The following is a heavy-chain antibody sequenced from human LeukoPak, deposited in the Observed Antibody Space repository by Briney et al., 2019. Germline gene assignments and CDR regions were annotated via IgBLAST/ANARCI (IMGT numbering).Heavy chain of an antibody. V-gene: IGHV4-34*01. CDR3: ARRRSKIVVVPAAIDY. D-gene: IGHD2-2*01. CDR1: GGSFSGYY. J-gene: IGHJ4*02. Sequence: SETLSLTCAVYGGSFSGYYWSWIRQPPGKGLEWIGEINHSGSTNYNPSLKSRVTISVDTSKNQFSLKLSSVTAADTAVYYCARRRSKIVVVPAAIDYWGQGTLVTVSS. CDR2: INHSGST.